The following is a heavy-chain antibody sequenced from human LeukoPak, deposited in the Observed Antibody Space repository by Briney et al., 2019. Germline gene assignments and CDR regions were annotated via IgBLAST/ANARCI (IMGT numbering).Heavy chain of an antibody. Sequence: ASVKVSCKASGYTFTSYGISWVRQAPGQGLEWMGRISAYNGNTNYAQKLQGRVTMTTDTSTSTAYMELRSLRSDDTAVYYCAREPRIAARPYYFDYWGQGTLVTVSS. J-gene: IGHJ4*02. V-gene: IGHV1-18*01. CDR2: ISAYNGNT. CDR1: GYTFTSYG. CDR3: AREPRIAARPYYFDY. D-gene: IGHD6-6*01.